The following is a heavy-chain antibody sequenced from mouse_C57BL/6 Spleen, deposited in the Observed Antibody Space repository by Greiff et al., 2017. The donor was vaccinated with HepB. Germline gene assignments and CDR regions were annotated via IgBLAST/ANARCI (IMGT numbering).Heavy chain of an antibody. Sequence: EVQLQQSGPELVKPGASVKIPCKASGYTFTDYNMDWVKQSHGKSLEWIGDINPNNGGTIYNQKFKGKATLTVDKSSRTAYMELRSLTSDDTAVYYCARTLDEGYYDGWYFDVWGTGTTVTVAA. D-gene: IGHD2-3*01. CDR2: INPNNGGT. V-gene: IGHV1-18*01. J-gene: IGHJ1*03. CDR3: ARTLDEGYYDGWYFDV. CDR1: GYTFTDYN.